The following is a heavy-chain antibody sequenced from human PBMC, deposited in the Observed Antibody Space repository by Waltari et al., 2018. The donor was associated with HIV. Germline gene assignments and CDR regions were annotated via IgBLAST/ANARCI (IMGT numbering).Heavy chain of an antibody. D-gene: IGHD1-1*01. Sequence: QLQLQESGPGLVKPSDTLSLTCTVSGDSISSSSYYWGWIRQPPGKGLDWIGSIDFSVNTAYNPSFGGRVNISVDTSKNQFSLKLRSVTAADTAVYYGARQTTTGIIPGPSHYWGLGTLVTVSS. CDR3: ARQTTTGIIPGPSHY. J-gene: IGHJ4*02. CDR1: GDSISSSSYY. CDR2: IDFSVNT. V-gene: IGHV4-39*01.